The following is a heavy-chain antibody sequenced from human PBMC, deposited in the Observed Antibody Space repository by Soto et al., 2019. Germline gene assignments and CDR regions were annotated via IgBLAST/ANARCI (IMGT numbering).Heavy chain of an antibody. J-gene: IGHJ4*02. D-gene: IGHD6-19*01. Sequence: GGSLRLSCAASGFTFSSYWMSWVRQAPGKGLEWVANIKQDGSEKYYVDSVKGRFTISRDNAKNSLYLQMNSLRAEDTAVYYCASPNTSTNSSGWTNVLGYWGQGTLVTVSS. CDR1: GFTFSSYW. CDR2: IKQDGSEK. V-gene: IGHV3-7*01. CDR3: ASPNTSTNSSGWTNVLGY.